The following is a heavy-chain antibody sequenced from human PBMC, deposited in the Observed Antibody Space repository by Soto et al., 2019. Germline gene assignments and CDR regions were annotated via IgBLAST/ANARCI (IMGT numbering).Heavy chain of an antibody. J-gene: IGHJ6*02. CDR3: ARTLIFDYYCYYGMDV. CDR1: GVSFSGYY. CDR2: VNHGGST. V-gene: IGHV4-34*01. Sequence: SETLSITCAVHGVSFSGYYWDWIRQPPGKGLEWIGEVNHGGSTYYNPSLKSRTIISVDTSKNQFSLKLSSVTAADTAVYYCARTLIFDYYCYYGMDVWGHGTTVTVSS.